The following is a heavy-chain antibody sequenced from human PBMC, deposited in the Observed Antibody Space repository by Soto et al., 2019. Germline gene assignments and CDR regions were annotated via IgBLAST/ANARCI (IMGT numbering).Heavy chain of an antibody. J-gene: IGHJ5*02. Sequence: GASLKVSCKASGYTFTTYYIHWVRQAPGQGLQWMGILHPGDGSTTYAQKFQGRVNMTRDTSTRTVYMELSSLRSEDTAVDYCARVASPTIAPFDPWGQGTLVTVSS. CDR3: ARVASPTIAPFDP. V-gene: IGHV1-46*01. CDR2: LHPGDGST. D-gene: IGHD5-12*01. CDR1: GYTFTTYY.